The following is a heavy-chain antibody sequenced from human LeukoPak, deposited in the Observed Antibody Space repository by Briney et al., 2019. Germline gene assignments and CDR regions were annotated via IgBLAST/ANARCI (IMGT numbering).Heavy chain of an antibody. Sequence: GESLKISCKDSGYSFTSHWIGWVRQAPGKGLEWVDRIKSKTDGGTTDYAAPVKGRFTISRDDSKNTLHLQMNSLKSEDTAMYYCTTVRVGSSSWIDPWGQETLVTVSS. CDR1: GYSFTSHW. V-gene: IGHV3-15*01. CDR2: IKSKTDGGTT. J-gene: IGHJ5*02. CDR3: TTVRVGSSSWIDP. D-gene: IGHD6-13*01.